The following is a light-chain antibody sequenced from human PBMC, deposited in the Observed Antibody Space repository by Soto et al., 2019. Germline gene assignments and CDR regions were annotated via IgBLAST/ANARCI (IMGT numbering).Light chain of an antibody. CDR2: EVN. CDR1: SSGIGTFNL. J-gene: IGLJ2*01. Sequence: QSVLTQPASVSGSPGQSIAISCTGTSSGIGTFNLVSWYQQHPGKAPKLIIYEVNKRPSGISSRFSGSKSGNTASLTISGLQAEDEADYYCYSFAGFNTQFGGGTKVT. V-gene: IGLV2-23*02. CDR3: YSFAGFNTQ.